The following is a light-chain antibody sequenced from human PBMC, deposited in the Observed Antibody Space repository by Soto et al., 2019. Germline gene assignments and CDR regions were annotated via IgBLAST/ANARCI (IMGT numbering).Light chain of an antibody. J-gene: IGKJ1*01. CDR2: GAS. Sequence: EIVLTQSPGTLSLSPGERATLSCRASQSVSSNYLACYQQKPGHAPRLLIYGASNRATGIPDRFSGSGSGTDFTLTISRLEPEDFAVYYCQQYGGSRWTFGQGTRVDI. CDR3: QQYGGSRWT. CDR1: QSVSSNY. V-gene: IGKV3-20*01.